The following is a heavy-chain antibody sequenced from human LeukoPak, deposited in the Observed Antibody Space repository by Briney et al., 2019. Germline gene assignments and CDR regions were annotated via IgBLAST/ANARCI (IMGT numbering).Heavy chain of an antibody. V-gene: IGHV1-18*01. J-gene: IGHJ4*02. D-gene: IGHD3-10*01. Sequence: HGASVTVSCKASGYTFTSYGISWVRQAPGQGLEWMGWISAYNGNTNYAQKLQGRVTMTTDTSTSTAYMEPRSLRSDDTAVYYCARVGGTRRVTTRFGDGDFDYWGQGTLVTVSS. CDR2: ISAYNGNT. CDR1: GYTFTSYG. CDR3: ARVGGTRRVTTRFGDGDFDY.